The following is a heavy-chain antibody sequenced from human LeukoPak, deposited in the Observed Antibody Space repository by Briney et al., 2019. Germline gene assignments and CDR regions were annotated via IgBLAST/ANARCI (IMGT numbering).Heavy chain of an antibody. Sequence: ASVKVSCKGSGYTFTDYYMHWVRQAPGQGLEWMGWINPNSGGTNYAQKFQGRVTMTRDTSISTAYMELSRLRSDDTAVYYCARGKVIRFLEWTTDYYGMDVWGQGTTVTVSS. CDR1: GYTFTDYY. CDR2: INPNSGGT. V-gene: IGHV1-2*02. CDR3: ARGKVIRFLEWTTDYYGMDV. J-gene: IGHJ6*02. D-gene: IGHD3-3*01.